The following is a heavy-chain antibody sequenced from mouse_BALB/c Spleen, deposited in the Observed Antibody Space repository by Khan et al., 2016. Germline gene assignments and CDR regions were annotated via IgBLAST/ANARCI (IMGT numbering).Heavy chain of an antibody. J-gene: IGHJ3*01. CDR3: TSERYNYGSSAWFAY. Sequence: EVQLQESGPGLVKPSQSLSLTCTVTGYSITSDYAWNWIRQFPGNKLEWMAYISYSGSTSYNPSLKSRISITRDTSKNQCFLHLNSVTTEDTATYYCTSERYNYGSSAWFAYWGQGTLVTVSA. CDR2: ISYSGST. V-gene: IGHV3-2*02. D-gene: IGHD1-1*01. CDR1: GYSITSDYA.